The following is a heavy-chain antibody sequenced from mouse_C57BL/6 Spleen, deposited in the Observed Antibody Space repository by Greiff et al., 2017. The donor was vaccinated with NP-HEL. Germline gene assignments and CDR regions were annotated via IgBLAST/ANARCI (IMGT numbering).Heavy chain of an antibody. V-gene: IGHV1-55*01. J-gene: IGHJ2*01. Sequence: QVQLQQPGAELVKPGASVKMSCKASGYTFTSYWITWVKQRPGQGLEWIGDIYPGSGSTNYNEKFKSKATLTVDTSSSTAYMQLSSLTSEDSAVYYCARWYDYDALYYFDYWGQGTTLTVSS. CDR1: GYTFTSYW. CDR3: ARWYDYDALYYFDY. D-gene: IGHD2-4*01. CDR2: IYPGSGST.